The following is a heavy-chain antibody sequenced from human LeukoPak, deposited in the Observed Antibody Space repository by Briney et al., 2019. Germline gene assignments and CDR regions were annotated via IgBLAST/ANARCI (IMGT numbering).Heavy chain of an antibody. V-gene: IGHV3-23*01. CDR1: GFTFSDYA. CDR3: ATEYDFWSGYQYYFDY. CDR2: LSGSGGST. D-gene: IGHD3-3*01. Sequence: GGSLRLSCAASGFTFSDYALGWVRQAPGRGLEWVATLSGSGGSTYYADSVKGRFTISRDNSKNTLYLQMNSLRAEDTAVYYCATEYDFWSGYQYYFDYWGQGTLVTVSS. J-gene: IGHJ4*02.